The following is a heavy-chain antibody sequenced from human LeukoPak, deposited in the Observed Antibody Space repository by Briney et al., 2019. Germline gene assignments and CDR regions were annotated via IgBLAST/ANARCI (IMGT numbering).Heavy chain of an antibody. CDR2: ISAYNGNT. CDR3: ARVWFGELYNDAFDI. D-gene: IGHD3-10*01. V-gene: IGHV1-18*01. CDR1: GYTFTSYG. J-gene: IGHJ3*02. Sequence: ASVKVSCKASGYTFTSYGISWVRQAPGQGLEWMGWISAYNGNTNYAQKLQGRVTMTTDTSTSTAYMELRSLRSDDTAVYYCARVWFGELYNDAFDIWGQGTMVTVSS.